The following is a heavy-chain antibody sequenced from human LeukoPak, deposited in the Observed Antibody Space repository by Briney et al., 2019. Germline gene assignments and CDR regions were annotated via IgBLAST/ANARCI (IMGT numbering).Heavy chain of an antibody. D-gene: IGHD3-10*01. CDR2: IYNTGNS. J-gene: IGHJ2*01. CDR3: ARLGKMNLVQGVFWYFDL. V-gene: IGHV4-59*08. Sequence: SATLSLTYTVSGRSVRRDSWNWIRQSPGKGLEWIGYIYNTGNSNHNPSLENRVTISFDKSKSPRSLEMSSVTAADTAIYHCARLGKMNLVQGVFWYFDLGGRGSLVTVP. CDR1: GRSVRRDS.